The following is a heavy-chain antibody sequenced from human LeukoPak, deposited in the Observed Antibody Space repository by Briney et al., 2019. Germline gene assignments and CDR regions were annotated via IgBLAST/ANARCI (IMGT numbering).Heavy chain of an antibody. D-gene: IGHD5-12*01. Sequence: SGGSLRLSCAASGFTFSSYAMHWVRQAPGKGLEWVAVISYDGSNKYYADSVKGRFTISRDNSKNTLYLQMNSLRAEDTAVYYCARGYSGYDFAYWGQGTLVTVSS. CDR2: ISYDGSNK. CDR1: GFTFSSYA. J-gene: IGHJ4*02. V-gene: IGHV3-30-3*01. CDR3: ARGYSGYDFAY.